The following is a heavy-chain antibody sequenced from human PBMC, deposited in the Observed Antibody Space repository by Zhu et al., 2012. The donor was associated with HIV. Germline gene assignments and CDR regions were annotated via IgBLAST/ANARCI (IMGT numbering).Heavy chain of an antibody. CDR3: ARGTRGYSGPGAFDI. D-gene: IGHD5-12*01. V-gene: IGHV4-59*11. J-gene: IGHJ3*02. CDR2: IYYSGST. CDR1: GGSISSHY. Sequence: QVQLQESGPGLVKPSETLSLTCTVSGGSISSHYWSWIRQPPGKGLEWIGYIYYSGSTNYNPSLKSRVTISVDTSKNQFSLKLSSVTAADTAVYYCARGTRGYSGPGAFDIWGQGTMGHRLF.